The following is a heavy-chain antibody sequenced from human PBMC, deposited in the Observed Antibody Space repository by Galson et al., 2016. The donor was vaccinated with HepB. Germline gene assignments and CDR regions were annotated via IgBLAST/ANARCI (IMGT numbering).Heavy chain of an antibody. J-gene: IGHJ4*02. CDR1: GFTFSGYG. Sequence: SLRLSCAASGFTFSGYGMHWVRQAPGKGLEWVAADSMDGRRNCYADSVKGRFTISRDNSNNMLFLQMSSLTEDDTAVYYCARRHEYCPPVGCSVDYWGQGTLVSVSS. CDR2: DSMDGRRN. D-gene: IGHD2/OR15-2a*01. CDR3: ARRHEYCPPVGCSVDY. V-gene: IGHV3-30*03.